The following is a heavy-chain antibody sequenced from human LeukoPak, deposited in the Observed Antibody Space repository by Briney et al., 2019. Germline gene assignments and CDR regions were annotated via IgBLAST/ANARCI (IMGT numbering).Heavy chain of an antibody. V-gene: IGHV3-43*02. D-gene: IGHD3-10*01. J-gene: IGHJ4*02. Sequence: QPGGSLRLSCAASGFSFGDYGMHWVRQAPGKGLEWVSLISGDGSSRYYTDSVKGRFTISRDDSKNSLYLQMNRLRTEDTALYYCAKDTVAYVSGTSYIGNYFDYWGQGALVTVSS. CDR3: AKDTVAYVSGTSYIGNYFDY. CDR2: ISGDGSSR. CDR1: GFSFGDYG.